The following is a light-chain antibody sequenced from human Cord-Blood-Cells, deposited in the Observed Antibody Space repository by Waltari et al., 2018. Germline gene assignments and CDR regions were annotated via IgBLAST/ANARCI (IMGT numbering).Light chain of an antibody. Sequence: QSALTQPRSVSGSPGQSVTISCTGTSSDFGGYNYVSWYQQHPGKPPKLMSYDVSKRPSGVPDRFSGSKSGNTASLTISGLQAEDEADYYCCSYAGSYTYVFGTGTKVTVL. CDR2: DVS. CDR1: SSDFGGYNY. V-gene: IGLV2-11*01. J-gene: IGLJ1*01. CDR3: CSYAGSYTYV.